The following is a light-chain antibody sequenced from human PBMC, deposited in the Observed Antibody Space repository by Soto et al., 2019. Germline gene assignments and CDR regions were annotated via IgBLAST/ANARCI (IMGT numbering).Light chain of an antibody. Sequence: QSALTQPASVSGSPGQSITISCTGTSSDVGAYNHVSWYQQHPGKAPKLLLYDVTNRPSGVSDRVSGSKSGNTSSLTISGLQAEDEADYYCSSYTSSSLRVFGTGTKLTVL. CDR2: DVT. J-gene: IGLJ1*01. CDR3: SSYTSSSLRV. CDR1: SSDVGAYNH. V-gene: IGLV2-14*01.